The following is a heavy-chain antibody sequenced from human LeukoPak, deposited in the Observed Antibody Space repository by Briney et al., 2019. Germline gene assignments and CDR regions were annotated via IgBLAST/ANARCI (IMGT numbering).Heavy chain of an antibody. D-gene: IGHD5-24*01. CDR2: IYYSGST. CDR1: GGSISSYY. V-gene: IGHV4-59*01. J-gene: IGHJ6*02. CDR3: ARAATADHCYGMDV. Sequence: SETLSLTCTVSGGSISSYYWSWIRQPPGKGLEWIGYIYYSGSTNYNPSLKSRVTISVDTSKNQFSLKLSSVTAADTAVYYCARAATADHCYGMDVWGQGTTVTVSS.